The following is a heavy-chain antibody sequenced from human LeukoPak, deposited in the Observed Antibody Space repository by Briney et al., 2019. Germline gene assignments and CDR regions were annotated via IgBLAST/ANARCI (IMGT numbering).Heavy chain of an antibody. CDR2: INHSGST. J-gene: IGHJ5*02. D-gene: IGHD2-2*02. CDR3: ARGPIKRHCSSTSCYKGFDP. V-gene: IGHV4-34*01. CDR1: GGSFSGYY. Sequence: SETLSLTCAVYGGSFSGYYWSWIRQPPGKGLEWIGEINHSGSTNYNPSLKSRVTISVDTSKNQFSLKLSSVTAADTAVYYCARGPIKRHCSSTSCYKGFDPWGQGTLVTVSS.